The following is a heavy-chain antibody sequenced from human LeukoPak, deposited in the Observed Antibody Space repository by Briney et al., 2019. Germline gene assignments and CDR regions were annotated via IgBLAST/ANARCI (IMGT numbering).Heavy chain of an antibody. V-gene: IGHV3-30-3*01. CDR3: ARDRVDDPLIQYSSLSTDY. J-gene: IGHJ4*02. Sequence: PGGSLRLSCAASGFTFSSYAMHWVRQAPGKGLEWVADISYDGSNKYYADSVKGRSTISRDNSKNTLYLQMNSLRAEDTAVYYCARDRVDDPLIQYSSLSTDYWGQGTLVTVSS. CDR2: ISYDGSNK. D-gene: IGHD6-6*01. CDR1: GFTFSSYA.